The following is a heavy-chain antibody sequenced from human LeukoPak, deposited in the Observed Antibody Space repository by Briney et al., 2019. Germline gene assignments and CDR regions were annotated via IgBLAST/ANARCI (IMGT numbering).Heavy chain of an antibody. CDR1: GDSVSSYY. D-gene: IGHD6-13*01. CDR2: IYYSGST. V-gene: IGHV4-59*08. Sequence: PSETLSLTCTVSGDSVSSYYWSWIRQPPGKGLEWIGYIYYSGSTNYNPSLKSRVTISVDTSKNQFSLKLSSVTAADTAVYYCARHSSSWKLGYYFDYWGQGTLVTVSS. CDR3: ARHSSSWKLGYYFDY. J-gene: IGHJ4*02.